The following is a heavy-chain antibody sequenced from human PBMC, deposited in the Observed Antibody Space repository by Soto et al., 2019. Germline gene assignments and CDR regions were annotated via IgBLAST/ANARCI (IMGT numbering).Heavy chain of an antibody. CDR2: IYYSGST. D-gene: IGHD6-19*01. CDR1: GGSISSSSYY. Sequence: QLQLQESGPGLVKPSETLSLTCTVSGGSISSSSYYWGWIRQPPGKGLEWIGSIYYSGSTYYNPSLKRRVTISVDTSKNQFSLKLSSVTAADTAVYYCARGLRSSDSPTFVQWLVGGNWFDPWGQGTLVTVSS. CDR3: ARGLRSSDSPTFVQWLVGGNWFDP. V-gene: IGHV4-39*01. J-gene: IGHJ5*02.